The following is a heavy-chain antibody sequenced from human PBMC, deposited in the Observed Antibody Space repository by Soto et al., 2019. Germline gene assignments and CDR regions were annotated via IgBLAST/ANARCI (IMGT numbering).Heavy chain of an antibody. CDR1: GGSFSGYY. V-gene: IGHV4-34*01. J-gene: IGHJ4*02. Sequence: SETLSLTCAVYGGSFSGYYWSWIRQPPGKGLEWIGEINHSGSTNYNPSLKSRVTISVGTSKNQFSLKLSSVTAADTAVYYCARASYSSSDYWGQGTLVTVSS. CDR3: ARASYSSSDY. D-gene: IGHD6-6*01. CDR2: INHSGST.